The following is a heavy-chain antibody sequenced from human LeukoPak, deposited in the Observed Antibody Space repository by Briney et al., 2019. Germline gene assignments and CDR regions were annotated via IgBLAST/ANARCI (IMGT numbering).Heavy chain of an antibody. V-gene: IGHV1-69*13. CDR1: GGTFSSYA. D-gene: IGHD6-19*01. CDR2: IIPIFGTA. J-gene: IGHJ4*02. CDR3: ARGIDSGWYVLLDY. Sequence: SVTVSFKASGGTFSSYAISWVRQAPGQGLEWMGGIIPIFGTANYAQKFQGRVTITADESTSTAYMELSSLRSEDTAVYYCARGIDSGWYVLLDYWGQGTLVTVSS.